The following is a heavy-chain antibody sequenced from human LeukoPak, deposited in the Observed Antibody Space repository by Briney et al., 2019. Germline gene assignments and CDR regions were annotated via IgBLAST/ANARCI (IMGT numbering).Heavy chain of an antibody. CDR1: GYTFTSYY. CDR2: INPSGGST. J-gene: IGHJ4*02. Sequence: ASVKVSCKASGYTFTSYYMHWVRQAPGQELEWMGIINPSGGSTSYAQKFQGRVTMTRDTSTSTVYMELSSLRSEDTAVYYCASLGTRGGWFLDYWGQGTLVTVSS. D-gene: IGHD6-19*01. CDR3: ASLGTRGGWFLDY. V-gene: IGHV1-46*01.